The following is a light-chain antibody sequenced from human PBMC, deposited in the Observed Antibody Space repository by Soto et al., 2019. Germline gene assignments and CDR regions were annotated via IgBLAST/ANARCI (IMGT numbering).Light chain of an antibody. CDR2: GNI. V-gene: IGLV1-40*01. J-gene: IGLJ1*01. CDR1: SSNIGAGYD. Sequence: QSVLTQPPSVSGAPGQRVTISCTGSSSNIGAGYDVHWYQHLPGTAPQLLIYGNINRPSGVPDRFSGSRSGTSASLAISDLQAEDEADYYCQSYDRSLSGKVFGTGTKLTVL. CDR3: QSYDRSLSGKV.